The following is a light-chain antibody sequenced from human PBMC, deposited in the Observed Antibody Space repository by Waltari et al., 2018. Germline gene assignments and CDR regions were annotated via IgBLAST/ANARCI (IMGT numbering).Light chain of an antibody. CDR2: GAS. J-gene: IGKJ2*01. CDR1: QSISTN. Sequence: IVMTHSPATLSVSPVERATLSFRASQSISTNLAWVQEKPGQAPRLLIYGASTRATGVPARFSGSGSGTYFTLVISRLQSEDFAVYYCQQYDKWLRYSFGQGTKLEIK. CDR3: QQYDKWLRYS. V-gene: IGKV3-15*01.